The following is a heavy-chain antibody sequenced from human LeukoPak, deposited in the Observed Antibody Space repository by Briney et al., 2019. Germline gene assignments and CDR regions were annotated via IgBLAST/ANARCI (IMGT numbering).Heavy chain of an antibody. CDR2: ISGSGGSR. D-gene: IGHD3-3*01. J-gene: IGHJ1*01. V-gene: IGHV3-23*01. CDR3: AKDQSGDQH. CDR1: GFTFSSYA. Sequence: GGSLRLSCAASGFTFSSYAMSWVRQAPGKGLEWASAISGSGGSRYYADSVKGRLTISRDNSKNTLYLQMNSLRAEDTAVYYCAKDQSGDQHWGQGTLVTVSS.